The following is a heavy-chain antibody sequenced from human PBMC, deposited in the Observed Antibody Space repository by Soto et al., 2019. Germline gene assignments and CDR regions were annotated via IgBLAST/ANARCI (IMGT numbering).Heavy chain of an antibody. J-gene: IGHJ4*02. CDR1: GGSISDYY. Sequence: PLETLSLTCTISGGSISDYYWTWIRQSAGRGLEWTERFYSSQRTDYNPSLRNRVTFLLDTSKRQFSLTPTFVTAADTAVYYCARGSSFTSPDHWGQGALVTVSS. CDR3: ARGSSFTSPDH. V-gene: IGHV4-4*07. D-gene: IGHD6-6*01. CDR2: FYSSQRT.